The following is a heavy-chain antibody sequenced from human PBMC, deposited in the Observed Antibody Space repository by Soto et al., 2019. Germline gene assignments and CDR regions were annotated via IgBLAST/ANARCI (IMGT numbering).Heavy chain of an antibody. V-gene: IGHV1-18*01. Sequence: QVQLVQSGAEVKKPGASVKVSCKASGYTFTSYGISWVRQAPGQGLEWMGWISAYNGNTNYAQKLQGRVSMTTDTSTSTAYMELMSLRSDDTAVYYCARDHRAADGFLPLDYWGQGTLVTVSS. J-gene: IGHJ4*02. CDR3: ARDHRAADGFLPLDY. CDR2: ISAYNGNT. D-gene: IGHD6-13*01. CDR1: GYTFTSYG.